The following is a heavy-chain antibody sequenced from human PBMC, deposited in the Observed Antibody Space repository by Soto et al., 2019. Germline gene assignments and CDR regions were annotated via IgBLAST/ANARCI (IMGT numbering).Heavy chain of an antibody. Sequence: GESLKISCKGSGYNFAGYWITWLRQKPGKGLEWMGRIDPSDSQTYYSPSFRGHVTISVTKSITTVFLQWSSLRASDTAMYYCARQIYDSDTGPNFQYYFDSWGQGTPVTVSS. V-gene: IGHV5-10-1*01. D-gene: IGHD3-22*01. CDR1: GYNFAGYW. J-gene: IGHJ4*02. CDR2: IDPSDSQT. CDR3: ARQIYDSDTGPNFQYYFDS.